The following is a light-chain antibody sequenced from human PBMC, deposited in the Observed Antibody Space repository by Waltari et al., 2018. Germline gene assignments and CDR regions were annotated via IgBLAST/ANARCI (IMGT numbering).Light chain of an antibody. CDR1: SSDVGRYDF. CDR3: SSYXGTXXLV. V-gene: IGLV2-8*01. J-gene: IGLJ3*02. CDR2: EVN. Sequence: XXALTQPPXASGSPGXXVTISCTGTSSDVGRYDFVSWYQQHPGKVPKLTIYEVNRRPSGVXXRXSGXKXGXPASLTVSGLRAEDEADYXCSSYXGTXXLVFGXXXKLTVL.